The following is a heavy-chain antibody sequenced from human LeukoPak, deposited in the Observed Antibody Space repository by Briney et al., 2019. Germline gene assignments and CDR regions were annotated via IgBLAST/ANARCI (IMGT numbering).Heavy chain of an antibody. V-gene: IGHV1-69*04. CDR2: IIPILVIA. CDR1: GGTFSSYA. D-gene: IGHD6-19*01. CDR3: ATLPQIAVAGFDY. Sequence: GASVKASCKASGGTFSSYAISWVRQAPGQGLEWMGRIIPILVIANYAQKFQGRVTITADKSTSTAYMELSSLRSEDTAVYYCATLPQIAVAGFDYWGQGTLVTVSS. J-gene: IGHJ4*02.